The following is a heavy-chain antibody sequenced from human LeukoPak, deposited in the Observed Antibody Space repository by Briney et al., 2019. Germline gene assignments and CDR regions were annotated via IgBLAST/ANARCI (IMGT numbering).Heavy chain of an antibody. CDR1: GFTFSSYA. V-gene: IGHV3-23*01. CDR2: ISGSGGST. J-gene: IGHJ4*02. CDR3: AKGDSSGYYYRPFFDY. D-gene: IGHD3-22*01. Sequence: PGGSLRLSCAASGFTFSSYAMSWVRQAPGKGLEWVSAISGSGGSTYYADSVKGRFTISRDNSKSTLYLQMNSLRAEDTAVYYCAKGDSSGYYYRPFFDYWGQGTLVTVSS.